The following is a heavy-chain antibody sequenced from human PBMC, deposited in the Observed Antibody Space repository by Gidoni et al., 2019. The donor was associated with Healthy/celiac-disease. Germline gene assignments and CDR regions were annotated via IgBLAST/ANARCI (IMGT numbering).Heavy chain of an antibody. V-gene: IGHV3-7*03. CDR3: ARGGVSSGLKLDGMDV. D-gene: IGHD3-22*01. CDR2: IKQDGSEK. CDR1: GFTFSSYW. J-gene: IGHJ6*02. Sequence: EVQLVESGGGLVQPGGSLRLSCAASGFTFSSYWMSWVRQAPGKGLEWVANIKQDGSEKYYVDSVKGRFTISRDNAKNSLYLQMNSLRAEDTAVYYCARGGVSSGLKLDGMDVWGQGTTVTVSS.